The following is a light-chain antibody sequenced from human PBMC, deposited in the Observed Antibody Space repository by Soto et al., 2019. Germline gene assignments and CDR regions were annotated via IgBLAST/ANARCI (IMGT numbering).Light chain of an antibody. Sequence: EIVMTQSPATLSVSPGERATLSCRASQSVGSDLAWYQQKPGQAPRLVIYDIFTSATGVPTRISGSGSGTEFTLTFSSLQSEDFAVYYCQQYNSWPLTFGGGTKVEIK. CDR2: DIF. J-gene: IGKJ4*01. CDR1: QSVGSD. V-gene: IGKV3D-15*01. CDR3: QQYNSWPLT.